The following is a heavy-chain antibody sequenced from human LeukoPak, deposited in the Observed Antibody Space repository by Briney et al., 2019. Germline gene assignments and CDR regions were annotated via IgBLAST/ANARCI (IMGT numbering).Heavy chain of an antibody. J-gene: IGHJ5*02. CDR3: ARGLLGYCSSTSCRRFDP. CDR2: INQDGSEK. CDR1: GFTFGNYW. D-gene: IGHD2-2*01. V-gene: IGHV3-7*01. Sequence: GGSLRLSCAASGFTFGNYWMSWVRQAPGKGLEWVAIINQDGSEKYFVDSVKGRFTMSRDNAKNSLHLQMDSLRAEDTAVYYCARGLLGYCSSTSCRRFDPWGQGTLVTVSS.